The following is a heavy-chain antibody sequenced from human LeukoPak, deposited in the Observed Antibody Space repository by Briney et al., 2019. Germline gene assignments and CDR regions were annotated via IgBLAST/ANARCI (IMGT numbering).Heavy chain of an antibody. CDR2: ISSSSSTI. Sequence: GGSLRLSCAASGFTFSSYEMNWVRQAPGKGLEWVSYISSSSSTIYYADSVKGRFTISRDNAKNSLYLQMNSLRAEDTAVYYCARGRRITMIQSAFDIWGQGTMVTVSS. J-gene: IGHJ3*02. V-gene: IGHV3-48*01. D-gene: IGHD3-22*01. CDR1: GFTFSSYE. CDR3: ARGRRITMIQSAFDI.